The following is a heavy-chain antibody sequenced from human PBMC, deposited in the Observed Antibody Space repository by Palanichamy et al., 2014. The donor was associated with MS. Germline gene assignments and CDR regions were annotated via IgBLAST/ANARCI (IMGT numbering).Heavy chain of an antibody. CDR3: ARSYYYDTIGYYYYFDQ. J-gene: IGHJ4*02. CDR1: GGSISSSSW. V-gene: IGHV4-4*02. Sequence: QVRLQELGPGLVKPSGTLSLTCVVSGGSISSSSWWTWVRQPPGKGLEWIGEIYHSGSTNYNPSLKSRVTISVDTSKNQFSLKLSSVTAADTAVYYCARSYYYDTIGYYYYFDQWGQGTLVTVSS. D-gene: IGHD3-22*01. CDR2: IYHSGST.